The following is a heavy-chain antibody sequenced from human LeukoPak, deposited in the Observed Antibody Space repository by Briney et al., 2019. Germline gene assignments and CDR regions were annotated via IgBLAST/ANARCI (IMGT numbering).Heavy chain of an antibody. CDR1: GGSISSSSYY. J-gene: IGHJ3*01. V-gene: IGHV4-39*07. CDR2: IYYSGST. Sequence: SETLSLTCTVSGGSISSSSYYWGWIRQPPGKGREWIGSIYYSGSTYDNPSLKSLVTISVYTSKNQFSLKLSSVTAADPAVYSCARDHGIVGATPGAFDLWGQGTMVTVSS. CDR3: ARDHGIVGATPGAFDL. D-gene: IGHD1-26*01.